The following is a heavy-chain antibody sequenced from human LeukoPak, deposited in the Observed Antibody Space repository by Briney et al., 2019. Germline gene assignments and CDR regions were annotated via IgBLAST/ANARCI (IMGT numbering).Heavy chain of an antibody. CDR2: ISYDGSNK. D-gene: IGHD3-22*01. CDR1: GFTFSSYD. J-gene: IGHJ4*02. Sequence: GRSLRLSCAASGFTFSSYDMHWVRQAPGKGLEWVAVISYDGSNKYYTDSVKGRFTISRDNSKNTLYLQMNSLRAEDTAVYYCARGAYYYEDWGQGTLVTVSS. CDR3: ARGAYYYED. V-gene: IGHV3-33*05.